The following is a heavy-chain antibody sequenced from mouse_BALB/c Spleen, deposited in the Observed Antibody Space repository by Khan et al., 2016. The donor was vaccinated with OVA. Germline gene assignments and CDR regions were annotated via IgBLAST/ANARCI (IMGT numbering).Heavy chain of an antibody. V-gene: IGHV1S41*01. D-gene: IGHD1-1*01. Sequence: DLVEPGASVKLSCKASGYTFTSYWINWIKERPGQGLEWIGQIGPGSGSSYYNELFKGKSTLTVDTSSSTVYIQLSSLSSEDSAVDCCARSNYYGRGLYAMDYWGQGTSVTVSS. CDR2: IGPGSGSS. J-gene: IGHJ4*01. CDR3: ARSNYYGRGLYAMDY. CDR1: GYTFTSYW.